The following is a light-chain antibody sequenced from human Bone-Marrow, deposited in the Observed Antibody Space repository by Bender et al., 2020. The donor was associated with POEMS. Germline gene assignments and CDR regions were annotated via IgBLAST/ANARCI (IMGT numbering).Light chain of an antibody. CDR2: DVS. CDR3: SSYTSSSTEV. J-gene: IGLJ1*01. Sequence: QSALTQPASVSGSPGQSITISCTGTSSDVGGYNYVSWYQQHPGKAPKLMIYDVSNRPAGVSNRFSGSKPGNTASLTISGLQAEDEADYYCSSYTSSSTEVFGTGPKVRVL. CDR1: SSDVGGYNY. V-gene: IGLV2-14*01.